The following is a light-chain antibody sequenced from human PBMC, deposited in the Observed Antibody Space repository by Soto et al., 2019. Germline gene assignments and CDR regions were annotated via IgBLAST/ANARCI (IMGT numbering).Light chain of an antibody. V-gene: IGKV1-5*03. CDR1: QTISDW. CDR3: QQYDNYPWT. Sequence: DTQMTQSPSTLSASVGDRVSITCRASQTISDWLAWYQQKSGRAPKLLVYKASTLKSEVPSRFSGSGSGTEFTLTISSLQPDDFATYYCQQYDNYPWTFGQGTKVEI. J-gene: IGKJ1*01. CDR2: KAS.